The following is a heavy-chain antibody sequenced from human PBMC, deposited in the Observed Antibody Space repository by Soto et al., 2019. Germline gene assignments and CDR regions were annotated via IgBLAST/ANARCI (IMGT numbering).Heavy chain of an antibody. Sequence: QVQLQQWGAGLLKPSETLSLTCAVYGGSFSGYYWSWIRQPPGKVLEWIGEINHSGSTNYNPSLKSRVTISVDTSKNQFSLKLSSVTAADTAVYYCARYFQGVKWFDPWGQGTLVTVSS. J-gene: IGHJ5*02. CDR3: ARYFQGVKWFDP. D-gene: IGHD3-10*02. V-gene: IGHV4-34*01. CDR1: GGSFSGYY. CDR2: INHSGST.